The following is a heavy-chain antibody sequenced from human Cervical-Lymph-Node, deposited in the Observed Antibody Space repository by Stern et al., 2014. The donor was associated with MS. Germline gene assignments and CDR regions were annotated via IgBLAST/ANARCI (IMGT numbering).Heavy chain of an antibody. CDR3: ARAAAGAVAGRRSFDY. Sequence: VQLLESGAEVKKPGASGKVSCKASGYTFTGYYMHWVRQAPGQGLEWMGWSNPNRGGTNDAQKFQGWVTMTRDTSISTAYMELSRLRSDDTAVYYCARAAAGAVAGRRSFDYWGQGTLVTVSS. J-gene: IGHJ4*02. CDR2: SNPNRGGT. D-gene: IGHD6-19*01. CDR1: GYTFTGYY. V-gene: IGHV1-2*04.